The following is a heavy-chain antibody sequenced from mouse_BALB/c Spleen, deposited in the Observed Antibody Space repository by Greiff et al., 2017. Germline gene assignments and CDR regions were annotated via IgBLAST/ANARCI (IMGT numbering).Heavy chain of an antibody. J-gene: IGHJ3*01. D-gene: IGHD1-1*01. CDR3: ARRDPYSWFAY. CDR1: GYTFTSYY. Sequence: QVQLQQSGPELVKPGASVRISCKASGYTFTSYYIHWVKQRPGQGLEWIGWIYPGNVNTKYNEKFKGKATLTVDKSSSTAYMQLKSLTSEDSAVYYCARRDPYSWFAYWGQGTLVTVSA. CDR2: IYPGNVNT. V-gene: IGHV1S56*01.